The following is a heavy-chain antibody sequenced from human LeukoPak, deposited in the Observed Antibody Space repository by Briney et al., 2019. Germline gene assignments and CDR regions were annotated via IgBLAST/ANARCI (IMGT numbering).Heavy chain of an antibody. Sequence: SETLSLTCTVSGGSISSTTYYWGWIRQPPGKGLEWIGSIYHSGNIYYNPSLKSRVTIYVDTSKNQFSLKLSSVTAADTAVYYCARHDSSGPYNFFDIWGQGTMVTVSS. CDR1: GGSISSTTYY. V-gene: IGHV4-39*01. D-gene: IGHD3-22*01. J-gene: IGHJ3*02. CDR3: ARHDSSGPYNFFDI. CDR2: IYHSGNI.